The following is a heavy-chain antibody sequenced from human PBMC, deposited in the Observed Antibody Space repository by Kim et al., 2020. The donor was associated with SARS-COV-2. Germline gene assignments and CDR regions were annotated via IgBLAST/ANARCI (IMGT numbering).Heavy chain of an antibody. CDR1: GGSIGSSNYY. V-gene: IGHV4-39*01. CDR3: ARLPRWLNPVDF. Sequence: SETLSLTCIVSGGSIGSSNYYWGWIRRPPGRGLEWIGNIFHTGSTYYNPSLKSRVTMSVDTSKNQFSLKLNSVTAADTAVYYGARLPRWLNPVDFWGQGTLVTVSS. CDR2: IFHTGST. D-gene: IGHD6-19*01. J-gene: IGHJ4*02.